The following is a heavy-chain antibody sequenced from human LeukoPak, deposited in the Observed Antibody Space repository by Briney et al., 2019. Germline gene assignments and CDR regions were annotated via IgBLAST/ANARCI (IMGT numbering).Heavy chain of an antibody. CDR3: AKSGWGITSYYFDY. Sequence: GGSLRLSCAASGFGVSSNYMSWVRQAPGKGLEWVSAISGSGGSTYYADSVKGRFTISRDNSKNTLYLQMNSLRAEDTAVYYCAKSGWGITSYYFDYWGQGTLVTVSS. J-gene: IGHJ4*02. V-gene: IGHV3-23*01. CDR1: GFGVSSNY. D-gene: IGHD3-10*01. CDR2: ISGSGGST.